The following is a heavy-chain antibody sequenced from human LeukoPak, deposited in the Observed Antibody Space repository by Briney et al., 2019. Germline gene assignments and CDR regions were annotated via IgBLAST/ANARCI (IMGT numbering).Heavy chain of an antibody. V-gene: IGHV1-8*02. Sequence: ASVKVSCKDSEYTFIGYYIHWVRQAPGQGPEWMGWMNPNSGNTGYAQKFQGRVTMTRNTSISTAYMELSSLRSEDTAVYYCARGWMRQQLVVYWGQGTLVTVSS. CDR2: MNPNSGNT. CDR3: ARGWMRQQLVVY. J-gene: IGHJ4*02. D-gene: IGHD6-13*01. CDR1: EYTFIGYY.